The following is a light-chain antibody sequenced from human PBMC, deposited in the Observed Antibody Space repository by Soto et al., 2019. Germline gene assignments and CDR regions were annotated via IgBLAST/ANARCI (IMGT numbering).Light chain of an antibody. Sequence: EIVLTQSPATLSSSPGERAALSCRASQGVGTYLAWYQQRPGQAPRLLIYGASNSATGIPARFSGSGSGTDFTLTIGRLEAEDFAFYFCQQRNNWLTFGGGTKVEIK. CDR1: QGVGTY. CDR3: QQRNNWLT. CDR2: GAS. V-gene: IGKV3-11*01. J-gene: IGKJ4*01.